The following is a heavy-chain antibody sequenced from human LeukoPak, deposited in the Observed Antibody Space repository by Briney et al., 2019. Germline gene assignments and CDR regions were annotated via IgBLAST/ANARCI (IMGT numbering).Heavy chain of an antibody. CDR3: ARMKYFDSTGYSHAEYFQH. CDR1: GGTFNSFA. J-gene: IGHJ1*01. D-gene: IGHD3-22*01. CDR2: IIPLLGTP. V-gene: IGHV1-69*04. Sequence: SVKVSCKASGGTFNSFAISWVRPAPGQGLEWVGRIIPLLGTPDYAQKFQGRVTITSDKYTGTAYIELSSLRSEDTAMYYCARMKYFDSTGYSHAEYFQHWGQGTLVIVSS.